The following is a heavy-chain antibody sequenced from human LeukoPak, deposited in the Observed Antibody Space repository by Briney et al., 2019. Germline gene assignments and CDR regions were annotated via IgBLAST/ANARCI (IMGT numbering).Heavy chain of an antibody. V-gene: IGHV3-21*01. CDR1: GFTFSSYS. CDR2: ISNSSSYI. CDR3: ASEMATEEYYFDY. D-gene: IGHD5-24*01. Sequence: PGGSLRLSCAASGFTFSSYSMNWVRQAPGKGLEWVSYISNSSSYIYYADSVKGRFTISRDNAKNSLYLQMNSLRAEDTAVYYCASEMATEEYYFDYWGQGTLVTVSS. J-gene: IGHJ4*02.